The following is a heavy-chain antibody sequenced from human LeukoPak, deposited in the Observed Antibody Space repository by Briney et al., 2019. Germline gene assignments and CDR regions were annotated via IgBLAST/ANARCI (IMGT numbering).Heavy chain of an antibody. CDR1: GLSFNSYA. V-gene: IGHV3-23*01. Sequence: PTGGSLRLSCPAPGLSFNSYAMTWVRQPPGKGRDWAPVISGSGDKTYYADSVKGRFTISRDNSKNTLYLQMHSLRAEDTAKYYCAKGSHSTGWFYFDYWGQGTLVTVSS. CDR2: ISGSGDKT. CDR3: AKGSHSTGWFYFDY. J-gene: IGHJ4*02. D-gene: IGHD2/OR15-2a*01.